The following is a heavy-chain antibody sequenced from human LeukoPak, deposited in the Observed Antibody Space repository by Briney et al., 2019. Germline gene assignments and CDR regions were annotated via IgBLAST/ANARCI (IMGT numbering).Heavy chain of an antibody. D-gene: IGHD3-10*01. Sequence: SETLSLTCAVYGGSFSGYYWSWIRQPPGKGLEWTGEINHSGSTNYNPSLKSRVTISVDTSKNQFSLKLSSVTAADTAVYYCARGLTRYYYGSGSSQYVYYYYGMDVWGQGTTVTVSS. J-gene: IGHJ6*02. CDR2: INHSGST. V-gene: IGHV4-34*01. CDR3: ARGLTRYYYGSGSSQYVYYYYGMDV. CDR1: GGSFSGYY.